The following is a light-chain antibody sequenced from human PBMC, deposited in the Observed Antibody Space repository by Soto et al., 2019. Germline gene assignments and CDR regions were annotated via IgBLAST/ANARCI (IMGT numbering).Light chain of an antibody. V-gene: IGKV3-20*01. J-gene: IGKJ4*01. CDR2: GAS. Sequence: EIVLTQSPGTLSLSPGERATLSCRASQSVSSSYLAWYQQKPGQAPRLLIYGASSRATGIPDRFTGSGSGTDFTLTISRLVPDDWAVYYCHQYDSSPLTFGGGTKVELK. CDR1: QSVSSSY. CDR3: HQYDSSPLT.